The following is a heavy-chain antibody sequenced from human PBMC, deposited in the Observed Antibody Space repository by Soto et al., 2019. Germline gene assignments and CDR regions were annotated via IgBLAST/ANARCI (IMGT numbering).Heavy chain of an antibody. D-gene: IGHD3-9*01. CDR1: GFIFNNYA. Sequence: GGSLRLSCAASGFIFNNYAMSWVRQAPGKGLEWVSFISAGGGSPNYADSVKGRLTISRDNSKNMVYLQMNSLRAEDTAVYYCAKDGNFYDLDTGYYRTGHYFDYWGQGTPVTVSS. V-gene: IGHV3-23*01. J-gene: IGHJ4*02. CDR2: ISAGGGSP. CDR3: AKDGNFYDLDTGYYRTGHYFDY.